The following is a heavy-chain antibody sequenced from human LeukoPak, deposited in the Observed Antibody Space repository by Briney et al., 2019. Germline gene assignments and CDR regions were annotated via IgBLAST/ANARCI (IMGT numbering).Heavy chain of an antibody. D-gene: IGHD3-3*01. V-gene: IGHV4-4*07. CDR3: ARGYDSWSGYHLSYYYMDV. J-gene: IGHJ6*03. CDR1: GGSISSYY. Sequence: SETLSLTCTVSGGSISSYYWSWIRQPAGKGLEWIGRIYTSGSTNYNPSLKSRVTISVDKSKNQFSLKLSSVTAADTAVYYCARGYDSWSGYHLSYYYMDVWGKGTTVTVSS. CDR2: IYTSGST.